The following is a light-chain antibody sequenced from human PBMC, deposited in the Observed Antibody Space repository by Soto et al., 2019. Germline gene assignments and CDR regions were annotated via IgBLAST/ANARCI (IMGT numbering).Light chain of an antibody. V-gene: IGKV1-5*03. CDR3: QHYSSYSEA. Sequence: PMTQSASYLSASVGDGVNMXCRASQTVRSRVAWYQQKPGEAPKLLTYNASTLKSGGPSRCSGSGSATEFTRTISSLQPEDFATYYGQHYSSYSEAFGQGTKVDI. CDR1: QTVRSR. J-gene: IGKJ1*01. CDR2: NAS.